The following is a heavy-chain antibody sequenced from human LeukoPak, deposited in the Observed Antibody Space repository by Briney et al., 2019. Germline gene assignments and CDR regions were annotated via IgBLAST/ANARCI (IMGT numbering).Heavy chain of an antibody. CDR1: GFTFSSYA. D-gene: IGHD2-21*02. J-gene: IGHJ4*02. Sequence: GGSLRLSCAASGFTFSSYAMSWVRQAPGKGLEWVSVISGSGGSTYYADSVRGRFTISRDNSKNTLYLQMNSLRAADTAEYYCARDGSLRENDYWGQGTLVTVSS. CDR3: ARDGSLRENDY. CDR2: ISGSGGST. V-gene: IGHV3-23*01.